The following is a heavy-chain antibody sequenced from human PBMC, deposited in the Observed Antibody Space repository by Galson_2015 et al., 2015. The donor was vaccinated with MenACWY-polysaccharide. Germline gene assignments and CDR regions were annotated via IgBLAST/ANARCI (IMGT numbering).Heavy chain of an antibody. CDR2: ISGGGSMI. Sequence: SLRLSCAASGFTFSTYEMNWVRQSPGKGLQWIAYISGGGSMIHYADSVKGRFTISRDNAKDSLYLEMNSLTAEDTGLYYCARDRGSYDAYD. V-gene: IGHV3-48*03. J-gene: IGHJ3*02. CDR1: GFTFSTYE. D-gene: IGHD5-18*01. CDR3: ARDRGSYDAYD.